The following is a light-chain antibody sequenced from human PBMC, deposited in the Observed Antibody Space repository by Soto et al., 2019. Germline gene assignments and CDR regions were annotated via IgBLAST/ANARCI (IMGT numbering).Light chain of an antibody. J-gene: IGKJ4*01. CDR3: QQYGRSPPLI. Sequence: EIVLTQSPGTLSLSPGERATLSCRASQSASSNYLAWYQQKPGQAPRLLIYAASTRATGIPDRFSGSGSGTDFTLTISRLEPEDFAVYYCQQYGRSPPLIFGGGTKAEIK. CDR1: QSASSNY. V-gene: IGKV3-20*01. CDR2: AAS.